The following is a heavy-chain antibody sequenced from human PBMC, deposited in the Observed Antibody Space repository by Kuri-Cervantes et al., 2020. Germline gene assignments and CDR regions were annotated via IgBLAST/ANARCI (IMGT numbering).Heavy chain of an antibody. CDR3: AIQGSGSGDFDY. Sequence: KVSCKGSGYSFTSYWIGRVRQMPGKGLEWMGIIYPGDSDTRYSPSFQGQVTISADKSISTAYLQWSSLKTSDTAIYYCAIQGSGSGDFDYWGQGTLVTVSS. V-gene: IGHV5-51*01. CDR2: IYPGDSDT. J-gene: IGHJ4*02. CDR1: GYSFTSYW. D-gene: IGHD3-10*01.